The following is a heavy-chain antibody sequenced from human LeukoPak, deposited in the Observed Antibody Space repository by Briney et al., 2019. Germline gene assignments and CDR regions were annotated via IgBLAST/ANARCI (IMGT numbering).Heavy chain of an antibody. CDR2: VSTSSSYI. CDR3: ARAGIGGSSTSCDY. J-gene: IGHJ4*02. CDR1: GFTFGSYS. D-gene: IGHD2-2*01. Sequence: GGSLRLSCAVSGFTFGSYSMNWVRQAPGKGLEWVSFVSTSSSYIYYADSVKGRFTISRDNAKNSLYLQMNSLRAEDTAVYYCARAGIGGSSTSCDYWGQGTLVTVSS. V-gene: IGHV3-21*01.